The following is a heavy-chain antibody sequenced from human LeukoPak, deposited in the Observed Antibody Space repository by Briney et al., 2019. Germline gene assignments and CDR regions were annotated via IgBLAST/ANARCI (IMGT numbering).Heavy chain of an antibody. V-gene: IGHV5-51*01. CDR1: GYNFANYW. J-gene: IGHJ4*02. CDR3: ARRRGSSSLDY. D-gene: IGHD6-6*01. Sequence: GESLKISRKGSGYNFANYWIGWVRQMPEKGLEWMGIISPGDSNITYSPSFQGQVTISADKSISTAYLQWSSLKASDTAIYYCARRRGSSSLDYWGQGTQVAVSS. CDR2: ISPGDSNI.